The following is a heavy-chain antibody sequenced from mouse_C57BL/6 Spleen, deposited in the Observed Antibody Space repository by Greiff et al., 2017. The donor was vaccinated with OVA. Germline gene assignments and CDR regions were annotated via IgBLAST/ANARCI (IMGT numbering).Heavy chain of an antibody. J-gene: IGHJ4*01. CDR3: ARGGVYYRNAMDY. V-gene: IGHV1-26*01. CDR2: INPNNGGT. D-gene: IGHD2-14*01. Sequence: VQLQQSGPELVKPGASVKISCKASGYTFTDYYMNWVKQSHGKSLEWIGDINPNNGGTSYNQKFKGKATLTVDKSSSTAYMELRSLTSEDSAVYYCARGGVYYRNAMDYWGQGTSVTVSS. CDR1: GYTFTDYY.